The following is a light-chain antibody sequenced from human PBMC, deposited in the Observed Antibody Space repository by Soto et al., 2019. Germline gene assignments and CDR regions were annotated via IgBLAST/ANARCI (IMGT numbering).Light chain of an antibody. J-gene: IGLJ1*01. CDR1: SSDVGGCDY. CDR3: NSYSGSNNFVV. CDR2: EVN. V-gene: IGLV2-8*01. Sequence: SALTQPPSASGSPGQSVTISCTGTSSDVGGCDYVSWYQQHPGKAPELIIYEVNKRPSGVPDRFSGSKSGNTASLTVSGLQAEDEANYYCNSYSGSNNFVVFGTGTKVT.